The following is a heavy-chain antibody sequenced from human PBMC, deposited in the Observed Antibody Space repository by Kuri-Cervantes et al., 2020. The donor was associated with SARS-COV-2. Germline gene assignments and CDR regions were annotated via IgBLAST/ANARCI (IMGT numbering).Heavy chain of an antibody. D-gene: IGHD3-10*01. CDR3: ARDSKALWFGDLEA. CDR2: FDPEDGET. V-gene: IGHV1-24*01. CDR1: GYTLTELS. Sequence: ASVKVSCKVSGYTLTELSMHWVRQAPGKGLERMGGFDPEDGETIYAQKFQGRVTMTEDTSTDTAYMELSSLRSEDTAVYYCARDSKALWFGDLEAWGQGTLVTVSS. J-gene: IGHJ5*02.